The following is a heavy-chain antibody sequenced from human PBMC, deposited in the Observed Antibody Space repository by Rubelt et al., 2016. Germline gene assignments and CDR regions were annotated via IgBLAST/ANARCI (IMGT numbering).Heavy chain of an antibody. J-gene: IGHJ4*02. Sequence: QLQLQESGPGLVKPSETLSLTCTVSGGSISSSSYYWGWIRQLPGKGLQWIGNIYNRGNTYYNPSLKSRVTISVDTSKNKFSLKLSSVTAADTAVYYCARGGRYSYGNDFDYWGQGTLVTVSS. CDR1: GGSISSSSYY. D-gene: IGHD5-18*01. CDR3: ARGGRYSYGNDFDY. CDR2: IYNRGNT. V-gene: IGHV4-39*01.